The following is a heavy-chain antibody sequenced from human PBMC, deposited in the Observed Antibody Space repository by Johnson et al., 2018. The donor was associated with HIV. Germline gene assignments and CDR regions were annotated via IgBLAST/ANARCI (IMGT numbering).Heavy chain of an antibody. CDR2: ISYDGSNK. CDR1: GFTFSSYG. Sequence: QVLLVESGGGVVQPGRSLRLSCAASGFTFSSYGMHWVRQAPGKGLEWVAVISYDGSNKYYADSVKGRFTISRDNSKNTLYLQMNSLRAEDTAVYYCAKGSGWYSAFDIWGQGTMVTVSS. D-gene: IGHD6-19*01. J-gene: IGHJ3*02. V-gene: IGHV3-30*18. CDR3: AKGSGWYSAFDI.